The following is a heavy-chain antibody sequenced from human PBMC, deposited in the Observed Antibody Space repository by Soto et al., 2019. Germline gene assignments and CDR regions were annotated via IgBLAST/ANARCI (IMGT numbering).Heavy chain of an antibody. D-gene: IGHD3-22*01. Sequence: VQLVESGGGLVQPGGSLRLSCAASGFTFSPYWMHWVRQAPGKGLMWVSRMNSDGSSTGYADSVKGRFTISRDNAKNTLYLHMNSLRAEDTAVYYCARGGSGYSDYWGQGTLVTVTS. CDR1: GFTFSPYW. CDR3: ARGGSGYSDY. V-gene: IGHV3-74*01. J-gene: IGHJ4*02. CDR2: MNSDGSST.